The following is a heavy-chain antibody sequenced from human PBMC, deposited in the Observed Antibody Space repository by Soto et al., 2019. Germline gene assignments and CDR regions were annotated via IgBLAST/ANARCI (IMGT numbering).Heavy chain of an antibody. Sequence: PGGSLRLSFVPSGFTFSNYGMHRVRQAPGEGLERVAVLWYDGSNKNEADSVKGRFTNSRDNSKNTLYLQMNSLRAEVTAVYYCARPHSSGYYSDAFDIWGQGT. CDR2: LWYDGSNK. CDR3: ARPHSSGYYSDAFDI. J-gene: IGHJ3*02. V-gene: IGHV3-33*01. D-gene: IGHD3-22*01. CDR1: GFTFSNYG.